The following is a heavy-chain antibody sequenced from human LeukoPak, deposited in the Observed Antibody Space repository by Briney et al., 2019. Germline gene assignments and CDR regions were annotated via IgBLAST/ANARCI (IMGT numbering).Heavy chain of an antibody. V-gene: IGHV3-21*01. CDR1: GFTFSRHA. D-gene: IGHD5-12*01. CDR2: ITSSGSYR. J-gene: IGHJ4*02. Sequence: GGSLRLSCAASGFTFSRHAMNWVRQAPGKGLEWVLSITSSGSYRYHSDSVKGRFTISRDNAKNSLYLQMNSLRVEDTAVYYCASENIVGTSGALFDYWGQGTLVTVSS. CDR3: ASENIVGTSGALFDY.